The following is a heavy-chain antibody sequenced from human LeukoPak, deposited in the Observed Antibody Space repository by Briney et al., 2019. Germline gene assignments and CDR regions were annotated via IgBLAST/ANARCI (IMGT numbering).Heavy chain of an antibody. CDR2: IDPNSGGT. CDR3: ASRRDSGSFGADH. D-gene: IGHD1-26*01. V-gene: IGHV1-2*06. CDR1: GRTFTGHY. Sequence: ASVKVSCKASGRTFTGHYIHWVQQAPGQGLEWMGRIDPNSGGTNYAQKFQGRVTITRDTPISTAYMELSRLTSDDTAVYYCASRRDSGSFGADHWGQGTLVTVSS. J-gene: IGHJ4*02.